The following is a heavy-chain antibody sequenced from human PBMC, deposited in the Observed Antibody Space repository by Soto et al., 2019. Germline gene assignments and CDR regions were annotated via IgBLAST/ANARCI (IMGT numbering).Heavy chain of an antibody. CDR2: ISHSGSIR. V-gene: IGHV3-48*03. CDR1: GFTFSSYE. J-gene: IGHJ5*02. CDR3: ARGVLYYYDSSYSPHRFDP. Sequence: GGSLRLSCVASGFTFSSYEMNWVRQAPGRGLEWIAYISHSGSIRYYADSVKGRFTISRDNAKNSLYLQMNSLRAEDTAVYYCARGVLYYYDSSYSPHRFDPWGQGALVTVSS. D-gene: IGHD3-22*01.